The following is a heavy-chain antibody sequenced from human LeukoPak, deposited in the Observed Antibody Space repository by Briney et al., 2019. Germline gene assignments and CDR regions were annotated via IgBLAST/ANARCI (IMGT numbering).Heavy chain of an antibody. CDR1: GGSFSGYC. CDR3: ASRVGATTSPYY. D-gene: IGHD1-26*01. J-gene: IGHJ4*02. V-gene: IGHV4-34*01. CDR2: INHSGST. Sequence: SETLSLTCAVYGGSFSGYCWSWIRQPPGKGLEWIGEINHSGSTNYNPSLKSRVTISVDTSKNQFSLKLSSVTAADTAVYYCASRVGATTSPYYWGQGTLVTVSS.